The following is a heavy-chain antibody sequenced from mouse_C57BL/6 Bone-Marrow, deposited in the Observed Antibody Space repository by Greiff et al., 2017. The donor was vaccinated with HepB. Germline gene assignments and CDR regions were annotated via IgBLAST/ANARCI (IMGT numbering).Heavy chain of an antibody. J-gene: IGHJ4*01. D-gene: IGHD1-1*01. Sequence: VQLQQPGAELVRPGTSVKLSCKASGYTFTSYWMHWVKQRPGQGLEWIGVIDPSDSYTNYNQKFKGKATLTVDTSSSTAYMQLSSLTSEDSAVYYCARDISTTGGLYAMDYWGQGTSVTVSS. V-gene: IGHV1-59*01. CDR2: IDPSDSYT. CDR1: GYTFTSYW. CDR3: ARDISTTGGLYAMDY.